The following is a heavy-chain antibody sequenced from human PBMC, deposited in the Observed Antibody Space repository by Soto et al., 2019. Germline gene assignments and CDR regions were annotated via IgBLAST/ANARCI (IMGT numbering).Heavy chain of an antibody. D-gene: IGHD1-26*01. CDR2: FYQGGST. J-gene: IGHJ5*02. V-gene: IGHV4-34*01. CDR1: GESLNYYY. CDR3: ARGEWADRFAN. Sequence: QVQLQQWGAGLLKPSETLSLTCAVYGESLNYYYWSWIRHAPGKGLEWIGEFYQGGSTHYNPSVKSRVTISVATSKSQFSLIIMSVTAVDTAIDYCARGEWADRFANWGQGTLVTVSS.